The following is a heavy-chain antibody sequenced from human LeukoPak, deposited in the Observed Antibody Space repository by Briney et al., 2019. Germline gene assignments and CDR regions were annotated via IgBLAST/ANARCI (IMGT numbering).Heavy chain of an antibody. CDR3: AKVRQFTAATGTGLDY. CDR2: IWHDGSLK. J-gene: IGHJ4*02. D-gene: IGHD6-13*01. V-gene: IGHV3-33*06. CDR1: GFTFSYYG. Sequence: GGSLRLSCAASGFTFSYYGMHWVRQAPGKGLDWVAVIWHDGSLKYYADSVRGRFTISRDNSMNTVYLQMNSLRAGDTAVYYCAKVRQFTAATGTGLDYWGQGTLVTVSS.